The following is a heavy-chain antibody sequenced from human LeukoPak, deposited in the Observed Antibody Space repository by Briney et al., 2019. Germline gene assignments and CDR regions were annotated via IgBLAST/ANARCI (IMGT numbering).Heavy chain of an antibody. CDR3: ARSPAAITGTTDAFDI. Sequence: ESGPALVKPTQTLTLTCTFSGFSLSTSGMCVSWIRQPPGKALEWLARIDWDDDKYYSTSLKTRLTISKDTSKNQVVLTMTNMDPVDTATYYCARSPAAITGTTDAFDIWGQGTMVTVSS. CDR1: GFSLSTSGMC. V-gene: IGHV2-70*11. CDR2: IDWDDDK. D-gene: IGHD1-14*01. J-gene: IGHJ3*02.